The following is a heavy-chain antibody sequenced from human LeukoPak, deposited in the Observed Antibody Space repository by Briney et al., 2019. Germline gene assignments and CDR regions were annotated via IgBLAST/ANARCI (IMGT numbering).Heavy chain of an antibody. Sequence: GGSLRLSCAAFGFTLHSYALHWVRQAPGKGLDWVAVISYDGSNQYYADFVKGRFTISRDTSKNTLYLQMNSLRAEDTAVYYCARDVAGYSYELDYWGQGTLVTVSS. CDR2: ISYDGSNQ. CDR1: GFTLHSYA. D-gene: IGHD5-18*01. CDR3: ARDVAGYSYELDY. V-gene: IGHV3-30-3*01. J-gene: IGHJ4*02.